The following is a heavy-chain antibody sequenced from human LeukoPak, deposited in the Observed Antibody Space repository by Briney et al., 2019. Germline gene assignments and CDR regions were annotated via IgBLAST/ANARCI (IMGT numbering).Heavy chain of an antibody. CDR2: IYHAGST. V-gene: IGHV4-30-2*01. J-gene: IGHJ4*02. D-gene: IGHD6-19*01. Sequence: SETLSLTCAVSGGSISSGGYSWSWIRQAPGKGLEWIGYIYHAGSTYYNPSLKSRVTLSVDTSKNQFSLKLTSVTAADTAVYYCARGSGAAGSLGFWGQGTLVTVSS. CDR3: ARGSGAAGSLGF. CDR1: GGSISSGGYS.